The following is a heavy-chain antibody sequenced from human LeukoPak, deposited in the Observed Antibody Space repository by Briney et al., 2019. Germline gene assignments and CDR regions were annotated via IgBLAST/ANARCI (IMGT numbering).Heavy chain of an antibody. V-gene: IGHV1-18*01. D-gene: IGHD5-12*01. CDR1: GYTFTSYG. J-gene: IGHJ4*02. CDR2: ISAYNGNT. CDR3: ARDQVNSGYDSNFGY. Sequence: ASVKVSCKASGYTFTSYGISWVRQAPGQGLEWMGWISAYNGNTNYAQKIQGRVTMTTDTSTSTAYMELRSLRSDDTAVYYCARDQVNSGYDSNFGYWGQGTLVTVSS.